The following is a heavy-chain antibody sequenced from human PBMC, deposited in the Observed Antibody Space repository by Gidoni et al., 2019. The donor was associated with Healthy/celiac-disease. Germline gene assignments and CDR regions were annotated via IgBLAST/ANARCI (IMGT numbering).Heavy chain of an antibody. D-gene: IGHD3-16*01. V-gene: IGHV3-74*01. CDR3: GGDALITFGGEGAFDI. Sequence: EVQLVESGGGLVQPGGSLRLSCAASGFTFSSYWMHWVRQAPGKGLVWVSRINSDGSSTSYADSVKGRFTISRDNAKNTLYLQMNSLRAEDTAVYYCGGDALITFGGEGAFDIWGQGTMVTVSS. J-gene: IGHJ3*02. CDR1: GFTFSSYW. CDR2: INSDGSST.